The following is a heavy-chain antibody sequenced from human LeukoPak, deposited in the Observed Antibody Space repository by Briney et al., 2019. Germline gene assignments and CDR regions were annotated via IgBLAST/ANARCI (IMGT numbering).Heavy chain of an antibody. CDR2: ISYDGSNK. V-gene: IGHV3-30*18. CDR1: GFTFSSYG. J-gene: IGHJ4*02. Sequence: PGRSLRLSCAASGFTFSSYGMHWVRQAPGKGLEWVAVISYDGSNKYYADSVKGRFTISRDNSKNTLYLQMNSLRAEDTAVYYCAKGGKGRYCSSTSCYPIDYWGQGALVTVSS. D-gene: IGHD2-2*01. CDR3: AKGGKGRYCSSTSCYPIDY.